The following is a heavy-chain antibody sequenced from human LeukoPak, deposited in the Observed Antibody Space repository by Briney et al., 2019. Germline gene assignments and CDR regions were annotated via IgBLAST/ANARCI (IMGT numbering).Heavy chain of an antibody. V-gene: IGHV4-34*01. J-gene: IGHJ4*02. D-gene: IGHD3-3*01. CDR1: GGSFSGYY. Sequence: PSETLSLTCAVYGGSFSGYYWSWVRQPPGKGLEWVGEINNSGSNNYNPSLKSRVTISVDTSKNQFSLKLSSVTAADTAVYYCARGEPTNYDFWSGYPGKYYFDYWGQGTLVTVSS. CDR2: INNSGSN. CDR3: ARGEPTNYDFWSGYPGKYYFDY.